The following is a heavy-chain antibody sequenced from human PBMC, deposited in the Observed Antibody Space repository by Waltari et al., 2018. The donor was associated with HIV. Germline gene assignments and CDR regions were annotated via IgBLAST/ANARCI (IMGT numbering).Heavy chain of an antibody. J-gene: IGHJ5*02. CDR1: TFSISNRP. Sequence: EVLLTESGGQLIQPGGSLGVSCLASTFSISNRPVTRVRQAHGGPLEWVAVIYPDDTTHYADSVRGRFTISRVRSRTSVLLQMNGLFADDTAVYYCATGVRYYGPWGQGTRVTVSS. D-gene: IGHD3-16*01. V-gene: IGHV3-53*01. CDR2: IYPDDTT. CDR3: ATGVRYYGP.